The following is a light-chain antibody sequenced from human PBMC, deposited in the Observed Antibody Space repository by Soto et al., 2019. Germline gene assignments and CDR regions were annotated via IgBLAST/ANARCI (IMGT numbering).Light chain of an antibody. CDR3: QQSYSTPG. Sequence: DIQLPQSPSSLSASVGDRVTITCRASQSISSYLNWYQQKPGKAPKLLIYAASSLQSGVPSRFSGSGSGTDFTLTISSLQPEDFATYYCQQSYSTPGFGGGTKVDIK. CDR1: QSISSY. J-gene: IGKJ4*01. CDR2: AAS. V-gene: IGKV1-39*01.